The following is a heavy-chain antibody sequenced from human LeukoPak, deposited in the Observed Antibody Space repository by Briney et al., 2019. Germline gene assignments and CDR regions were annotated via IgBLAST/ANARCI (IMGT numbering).Heavy chain of an antibody. J-gene: IGHJ2*01. CDR2: ISFDGTKK. Sequence: GNSLRLSCSASGFTVSSYGMHWVRQAPGKGREWVAVISFDGTKKKYAEAVMGRFTISRVNYENTLDLQMNSLRREDTAVYFCATDHVDSSSCSQYFDLWGRGTLVTVSS. V-gene: IGHV3-30*03. CDR1: GFTVSSYG. CDR3: ATDHVDSSSCSQYFDL. D-gene: IGHD6-13*01.